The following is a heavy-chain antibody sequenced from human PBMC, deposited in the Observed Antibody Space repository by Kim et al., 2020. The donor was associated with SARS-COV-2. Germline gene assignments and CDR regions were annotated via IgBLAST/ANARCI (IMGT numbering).Heavy chain of an antibody. D-gene: IGHD3-3*01. V-gene: IGHV3-23*01. Sequence: GGSLRLSCAASGFSFSTYAMTWFRQVPGKGLEWVSTINSDGHRTYYADSVKGRFTISRDNSKDTLFLQMNSLRADDTAVYSCARKDPEWKHDYFEFWGKGALVTVSS. CDR1: GFSFSTYA. J-gene: IGHJ4*02. CDR3: ARKDPEWKHDYFEF. CDR2: INSDGHRT.